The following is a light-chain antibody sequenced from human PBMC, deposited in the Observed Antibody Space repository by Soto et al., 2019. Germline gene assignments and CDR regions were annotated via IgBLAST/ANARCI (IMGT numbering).Light chain of an antibody. CDR3: SSYTSITPYV. CDR1: SSDVGTYNY. Sequence: QSVLTQPASVSGSPGQSITISCTGTSSDVGTYNYVSWYQQHPGKAPKLMIYEVSNRPSGVSNRFSGSKSANTASLTISGLQAEDEADYYCSSYTSITPYVCASGT. CDR2: EVS. V-gene: IGLV2-14*01. J-gene: IGLJ1*01.